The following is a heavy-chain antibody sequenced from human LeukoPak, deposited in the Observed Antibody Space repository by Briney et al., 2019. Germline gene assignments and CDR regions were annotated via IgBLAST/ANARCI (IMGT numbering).Heavy chain of an antibody. CDR1: GFNFGGHW. J-gene: IGHJ4*02. Sequence: GGSLRLSCAASGFNFGGHWMNWVCQAPGKGLEWVANIKEDGSLTFYVDSVRGRFSISRDNTKNSLYLQMNSLRVEDTAVYFCVRDGYNQNRFDYWGQGTLITVSS. V-gene: IGHV3-7*03. D-gene: IGHD5-24*01. CDR3: VRDGYNQNRFDY. CDR2: IKEDGSLT.